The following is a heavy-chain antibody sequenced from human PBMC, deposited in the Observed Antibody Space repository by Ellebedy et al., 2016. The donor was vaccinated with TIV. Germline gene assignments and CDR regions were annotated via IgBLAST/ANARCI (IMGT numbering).Heavy chain of an antibody. D-gene: IGHD3-22*01. CDR1: GFTFSSYA. Sequence: GGSLRLSCSASGFTFSSYAMHWVRQAPGKGLEYVSAISSNGGSTYYADSVKGRFTISRDNSKNTVYVQMNSLRVEDTAVYYCARGGRDSSGQYEDWYYDLWGRGTLVTVSS. CDR2: ISSNGGST. J-gene: IGHJ2*01. CDR3: ARGGRDSSGQYEDWYYDL. V-gene: IGHV3-64*04.